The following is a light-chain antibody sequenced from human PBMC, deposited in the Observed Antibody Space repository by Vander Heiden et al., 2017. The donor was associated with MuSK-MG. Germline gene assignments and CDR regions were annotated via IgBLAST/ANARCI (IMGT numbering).Light chain of an antibody. Sequence: DIVMTQSPDSLPVSLGERATINCKSSQTVLYTSNNKDYLAWYQQEPGQPPKLLIYWASTRESGVPDRFSGSGSGTDFTLTISSLQAEDVAVYYCQQDYSTPWTFGEGTKVEIK. CDR3: QQDYSTPWT. J-gene: IGKJ1*01. CDR2: WAS. CDR1: QTVLYTSNNKDY. V-gene: IGKV4-1*01.